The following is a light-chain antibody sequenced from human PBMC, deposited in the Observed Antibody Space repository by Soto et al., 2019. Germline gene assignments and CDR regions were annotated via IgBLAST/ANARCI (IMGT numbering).Light chain of an antibody. V-gene: IGLV2-23*01. CDR3: CSYAGNTTWV. Sequence: QSVLTQPASVSGSPGQSITISCAGSSRDIGIDKLVSWYQQHPGRAPKIMVYEGFKRPSGVSNRFSGSKSGNTASLTISGLRAEDEADYYCCSYAGNTTWVFGGGTKVTVL. CDR2: EGF. J-gene: IGLJ3*02. CDR1: SRDIGIDKL.